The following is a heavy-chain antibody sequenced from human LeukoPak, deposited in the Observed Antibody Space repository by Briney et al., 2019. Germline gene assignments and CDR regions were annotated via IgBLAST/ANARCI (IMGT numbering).Heavy chain of an antibody. CDR1: GGTFSSYA. V-gene: IGHV1-69*06. CDR3: ARGPYYYGSGSYYWNYFDY. D-gene: IGHD3-10*01. Sequence: GASLKVSCKASGGTFSSYAISWVRQAPGQGLEWMTGIIPIFGTANYAQKFQGRVTITADKSTSTAYMELSSLRSEDTAVYYCARGPYYYGSGSYYWNYFDYWGQGTLVTVSS. CDR2: IIPIFGTA. J-gene: IGHJ4*02.